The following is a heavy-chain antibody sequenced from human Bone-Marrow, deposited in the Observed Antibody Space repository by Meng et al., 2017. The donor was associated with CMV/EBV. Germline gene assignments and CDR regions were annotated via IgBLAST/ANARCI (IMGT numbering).Heavy chain of an antibody. D-gene: IGHD3-10*01. CDR2: IYYSGST. J-gene: IGHJ4*02. Sequence: TGSGCSISSGGYYWSWIRQHPGKGLEWIGYIYYSGSTYYNPSLKSRVTISVDTSKNQFSLKLSSVTAADTAVYYCARGTGALIGDYWGQGTLVTVSS. CDR3: ARGTGALIGDY. CDR1: GCSISSGGYY. V-gene: IGHV4-31*03.